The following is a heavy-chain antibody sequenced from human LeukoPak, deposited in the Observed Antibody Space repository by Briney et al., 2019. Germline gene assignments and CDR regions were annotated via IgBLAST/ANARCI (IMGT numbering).Heavy chain of an antibody. CDR3: ARGRTGTAATRLDY. Sequence: GGSLRLSCAASGFTFSSYWMGWVRQAPGKGLEWVANIKQDGSEKYYVDSVKGRFTISRDNAKNSLYLQMNSLRAEDTAVYYCARGRTGTAATRLDYWGQGTLVTVSS. V-gene: IGHV3-7*01. CDR2: IKQDGSEK. CDR1: GFTFSSYW. D-gene: IGHD6-13*01. J-gene: IGHJ4*02.